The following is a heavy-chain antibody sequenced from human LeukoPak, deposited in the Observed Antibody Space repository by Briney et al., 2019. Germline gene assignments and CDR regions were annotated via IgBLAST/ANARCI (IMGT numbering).Heavy chain of an antibody. J-gene: IGHJ3*02. CDR2: IYYSGST. V-gene: IGHV4-30-4*08. Sequence: TSETLSLTCTVSGGSISSGDYYWSWIRQPPGKGLEWIGYIYYSGSTYYNPSLKSRVTISVDTSKNQFSLKLSSVTAADTAVYYCARAPRDYGGNSDAFDIWGQGTMVTVSS. CDR1: GGSISSGDYY. CDR3: ARAPRDYGGNSDAFDI. D-gene: IGHD4-23*01.